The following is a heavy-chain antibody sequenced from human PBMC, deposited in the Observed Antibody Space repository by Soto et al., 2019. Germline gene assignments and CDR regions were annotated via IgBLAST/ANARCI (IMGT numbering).Heavy chain of an antibody. CDR2: IHLDGSEK. Sequence: PGGSLRLSCAASGFTFSDYWMSWVRQTPGKGLEWVGNIHLDGSEKYYAGFVKGRFTFSRDNVKNTLYLQMNSLRAEDTAVYYCARGDYYDSSGPFSDAFAIWGQGTMVTVSS. J-gene: IGHJ3*02. D-gene: IGHD3-22*01. CDR3: ARGDYYDSSGPFSDAFAI. V-gene: IGHV3-7*04. CDR1: GFTFSDYW.